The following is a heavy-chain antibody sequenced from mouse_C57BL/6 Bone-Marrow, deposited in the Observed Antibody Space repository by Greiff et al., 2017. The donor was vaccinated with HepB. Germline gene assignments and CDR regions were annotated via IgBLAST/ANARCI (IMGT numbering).Heavy chain of an antibody. CDR1: GYTFTSYW. J-gene: IGHJ4*01. CDR2: IDPSDSYT. D-gene: IGHD2-3*01. Sequence: VQLQQPGAELVRPGTSVKLSCKASGYTFTSYWMHWVKQRPGQGLEWIGVIDPSDSYTNYNQKFKGKATLTVDTSSSTAYMQRSSLTSEDSAVYYCARYLYANYAMDYWGQGTSVTVSS. V-gene: IGHV1-59*01. CDR3: ARYLYANYAMDY.